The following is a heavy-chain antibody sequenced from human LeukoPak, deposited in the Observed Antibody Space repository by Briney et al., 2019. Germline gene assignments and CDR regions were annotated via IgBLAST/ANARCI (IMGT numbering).Heavy chain of an antibody. D-gene: IGHD1-7*01. J-gene: IGHJ4*02. V-gene: IGHV3-73*01. CDR2: IRSKTNSYAT. CDR3: TSELFDY. Sequence: GGSLRLSCAASGFTFSGSAMHWVRQASGKGLEWVGRIRSKTNSYATAHAASVKGRFSISRDDSKNTAYLQMNSLITEDTAMYYCTSELFDYWGQGTLVTVSS. CDR1: GFTFSGSA.